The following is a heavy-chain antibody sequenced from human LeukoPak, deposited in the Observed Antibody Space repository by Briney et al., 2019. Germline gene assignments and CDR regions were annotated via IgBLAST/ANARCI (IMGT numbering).Heavy chain of an antibody. V-gene: IGHV1-69*13. J-gene: IGHJ4*02. CDR3: ARPALYYYDSSGYTLDY. CDR1: GGTFSSYA. D-gene: IGHD3-22*01. CDR2: IIPIFGTA. Sequence: GASVKVSCKASGGTFSSYAISWVRQAPGQGLEWMGGIIPIFGTANYAQKFQGRVTITADESTITAYMELSSLRSEDTAVYYCARPALYYYDSSGYTLDYWGQGTLVTVSS.